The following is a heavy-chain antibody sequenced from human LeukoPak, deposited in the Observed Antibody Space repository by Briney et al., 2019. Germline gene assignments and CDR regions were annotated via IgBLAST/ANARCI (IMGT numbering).Heavy chain of an antibody. CDR1: GFTFDDYA. J-gene: IGHJ3*02. Sequence: GGSLRLSCAASGFTFDDYAMHWVRQAPGKGLEWVSGISWSSGSIGYADSVKGRFTISRDNAKNSLYLQMNSLRAEDTALYYCAKELGYCSSTSCYGAFDIWGQGTMVTVSS. V-gene: IGHV3-9*01. D-gene: IGHD2-2*01. CDR2: ISWSSGSI. CDR3: AKELGYCSSTSCYGAFDI.